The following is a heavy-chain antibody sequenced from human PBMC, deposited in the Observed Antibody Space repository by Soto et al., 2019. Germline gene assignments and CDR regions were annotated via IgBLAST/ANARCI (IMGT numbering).Heavy chain of an antibody. Sequence: PSETLSLTCTVSGGSISSYYWSWIRQPPGKGLEWIGYIYYSGSTNYNPSLKSRVTISVDTSKNQFSLHLTSVTAADTAVYYCARSSEDSSGYYGGSWGQGTLVTVSS. CDR1: GGSISSYY. J-gene: IGHJ5*02. D-gene: IGHD3-22*01. V-gene: IGHV4-59*12. CDR2: IYYSGST. CDR3: ARSSEDSSGYYGGS.